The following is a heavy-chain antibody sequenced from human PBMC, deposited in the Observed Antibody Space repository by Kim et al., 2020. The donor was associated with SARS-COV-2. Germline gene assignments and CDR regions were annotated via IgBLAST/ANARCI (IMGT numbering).Heavy chain of an antibody. D-gene: IGHD3-10*01. J-gene: IGHJ4*02. Sequence: YGDSVKGRFTISRDNSKNTLYLQMSSLRAEDTAVYYCARWYVGVVSRYFDYWGQGTLGTVSS. CDR3: ARWYVGVVSRYFDY. V-gene: IGHV3-66*01.